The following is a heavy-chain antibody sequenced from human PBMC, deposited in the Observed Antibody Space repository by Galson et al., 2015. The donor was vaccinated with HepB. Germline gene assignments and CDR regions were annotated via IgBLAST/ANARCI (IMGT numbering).Heavy chain of an antibody. D-gene: IGHD1-26*01. V-gene: IGHV3-48*01. CDR3: ARTGIAGADY. CDR2: ISSRSSTI. J-gene: IGHJ4*02. CDR1: GFTFSSYN. Sequence: SLRLSCAASGFTFSSYNMNWVRQAPGKGLEWVSYISSRSSTIYYADSVKGRFTISRDNAKNSLFLQMNSPRAEDTAVYYCARTGIAGADYWGQGTLVTVSS.